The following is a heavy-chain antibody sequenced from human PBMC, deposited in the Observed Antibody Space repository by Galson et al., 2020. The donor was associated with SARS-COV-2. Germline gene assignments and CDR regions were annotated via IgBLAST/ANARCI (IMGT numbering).Heavy chain of an antibody. CDR1: GYSFTSYW. D-gene: IGHD3-3*01. CDR2: IYPGDSDT. J-gene: IGHJ3*02. Sequence: KIGESLKISCKGSGYSFTSYWIGWVRQMPGKGLEWMGIIYPGDSDTRYSPSFQGQVTISADKSISTAYLQWSSLKASDTAMYYCARPNTYYDFWSGYYRGYAFDIWAQGTMVTVSS. CDR3: ARPNTYYDFWSGYYRGYAFDI. V-gene: IGHV5-51*01.